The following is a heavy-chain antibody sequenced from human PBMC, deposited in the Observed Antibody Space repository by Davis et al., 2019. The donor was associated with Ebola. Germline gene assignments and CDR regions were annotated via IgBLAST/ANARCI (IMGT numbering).Heavy chain of an antibody. V-gene: IGHV4-59*01. CDR1: GGSISSYY. Sequence: SETLSLTCTVSGGSISSYYWGWIRQPPGKGLEWIGYIYYSGSTNYNPSLKSRVTISVDTSKNQFSLKLSSVTAADTAVYYCARAITIFGVVNFVDPWGQGTLVTVSS. CDR3: ARAITIFGVVNFVDP. D-gene: IGHD3-3*01. J-gene: IGHJ5*02. CDR2: IYYSGST.